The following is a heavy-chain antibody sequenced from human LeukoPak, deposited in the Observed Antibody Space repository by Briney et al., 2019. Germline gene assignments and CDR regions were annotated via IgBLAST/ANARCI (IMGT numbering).Heavy chain of an antibody. D-gene: IGHD7-27*01. CDR1: GFTFSSYA. CDR3: ARDHRWGFDY. CDR2: ISYDGSTK. J-gene: IGHJ4*02. Sequence: PGGSLRLSCAASGFTFSSYAIHWVRQAPGKGLEWVALISYDGSTKYSTDSVKGRFTISRDNSKNTLYLQMNSLRPEDTAVYYCARDHRWGFDYWGRGTLVTVSS. V-gene: IGHV3-30*04.